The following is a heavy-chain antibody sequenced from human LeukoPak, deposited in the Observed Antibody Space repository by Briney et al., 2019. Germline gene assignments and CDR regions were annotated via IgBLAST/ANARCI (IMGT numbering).Heavy chain of an antibody. V-gene: IGHV3-23*01. CDR1: GFTFSSYA. CDR3: AKVGAIQPFSFDY. D-gene: IGHD1-26*01. CDR2: ISGSGGST. Sequence: GGSLRLSCAASGFTFSSYAMSWVRQAPVKGLEWVSAISGSGGSTYYADSVKGRFTISRDNSKNTLYLQMNSLRAEDTAVYYCAKVGAIQPFSFDYWGQGTLVTVSS. J-gene: IGHJ4*02.